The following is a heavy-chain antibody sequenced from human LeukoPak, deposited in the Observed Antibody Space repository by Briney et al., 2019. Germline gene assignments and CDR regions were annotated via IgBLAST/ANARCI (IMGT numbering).Heavy chain of an antibody. CDR1: GFTFSSYA. CDR2: ISGSGGST. Sequence: GGSLRLSCAASGFTFSSYAMSWVRQAPGKGLEWVSAISGSGGSTYYADSVKGRFTISRDNSKNTLYLQTNSLRAEDTAVYYCAKADSDSSGYYLLDYWGQGTLVTVSS. J-gene: IGHJ4*02. CDR3: AKADSDSSGYYLLDY. V-gene: IGHV3-23*01. D-gene: IGHD3-22*01.